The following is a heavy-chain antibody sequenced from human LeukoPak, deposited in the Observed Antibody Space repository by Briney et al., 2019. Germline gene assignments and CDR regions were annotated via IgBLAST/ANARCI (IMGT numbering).Heavy chain of an antibody. D-gene: IGHD6-19*01. CDR2: ISGSGDST. J-gene: IGHJ4*02. CDR1: GFTFSSFA. Sequence: GESLTLSCAASGFTFSSFAMSWVCQAPGRGLEWVSSISGSGDSTYYADSMKGRFTISRDNSRNTLYLQMSSLRAEDTAVYYCAKSHSVAVAGTYSTYYFDSRGQGTLVTVS. CDR3: AKSHSVAVAGTYSTYYFDS. V-gene: IGHV3-23*01.